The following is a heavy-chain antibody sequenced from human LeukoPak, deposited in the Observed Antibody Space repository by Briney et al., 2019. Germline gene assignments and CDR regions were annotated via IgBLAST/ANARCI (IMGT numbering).Heavy chain of an antibody. CDR1: GFTFSSYA. D-gene: IGHD2-2*01. CDR2: ISGSGGST. J-gene: IGHJ4*02. CDR3: AKDPPRRGIVVVPDAREPGDY. V-gene: IGHV3-23*01. Sequence: GGSLRLSCAASGFTFSSYAMSWVRQAPGKGLEWVSAISGSGGSTYYADSVKGRFTISRDNSKNTLYLQMNSLRAEDTAVYYCAKDPPRRGIVVVPDAREPGDYWGQGTLVTVSS.